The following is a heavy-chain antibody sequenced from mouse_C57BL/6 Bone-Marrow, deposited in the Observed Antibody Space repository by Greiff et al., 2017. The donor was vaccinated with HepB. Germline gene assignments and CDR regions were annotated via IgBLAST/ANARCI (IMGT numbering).Heavy chain of an antibody. CDR1: GFTFSDYY. Sequence: EVQVVESGGGLVQPGGSLKLSCAASGFTFSDYYMYWVRQTPEKRLEWVAYISNGGGSTYYPDTVKGRFNISRDNAKNTLYLQMSRLKSEDTAMYYCARQLRRSYYAMDYWGQGTSVTVSS. D-gene: IGHD2-4*01. J-gene: IGHJ4*01. V-gene: IGHV5-12*01. CDR2: ISNGGGST. CDR3: ARQLRRSYYAMDY.